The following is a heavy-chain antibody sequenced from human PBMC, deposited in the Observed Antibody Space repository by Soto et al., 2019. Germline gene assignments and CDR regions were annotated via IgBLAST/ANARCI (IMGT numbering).Heavy chain of an antibody. Sequence: QITLKESGPPLVQPTQTLTLTCTFSGFSLSTSGVGVGWIRQPPGKALEWLALIYWDDDKRFSPSLKSRLTITKDTTKNQMVLTMTNMDPGDTATFYCAHSVWWGYSYGYPYWGQGTLVTVSS. D-gene: IGHD5-18*01. CDR3: AHSVWWGYSYGYPY. CDR2: IYWDDDK. J-gene: IGHJ4*02. CDR1: GFSLSTSGVG. V-gene: IGHV2-5*02.